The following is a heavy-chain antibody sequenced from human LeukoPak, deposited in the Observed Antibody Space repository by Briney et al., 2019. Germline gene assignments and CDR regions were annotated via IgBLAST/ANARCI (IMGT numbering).Heavy chain of an antibody. Sequence: GGSLRLSCAASGFTVSSNYKSWVRQAPGKGLEWVSVIYSGGGTYYADSVKGRFTISRDNPKNTLYLQMNSLRAEDTAVYYCAKGCAGGASCYILDYWGQGTLVTVSA. V-gene: IGHV3-66*01. CDR1: GFTVSSNY. D-gene: IGHD2-8*02. CDR2: IYSGGGT. CDR3: AKGCAGGASCYILDY. J-gene: IGHJ4*02.